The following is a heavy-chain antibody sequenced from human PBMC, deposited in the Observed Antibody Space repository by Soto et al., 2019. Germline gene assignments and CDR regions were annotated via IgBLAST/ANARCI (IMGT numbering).Heavy chain of an antibody. CDR2: ISSSSSTI. CDR1: GFTFSSYS. V-gene: IGHV3-48*01. D-gene: IGHD3-9*01. Sequence: EVQLVESGGGLVQPGGSLRLSCAASGFTFSSYSMNWVRQAPGKGLEWVSYISSSSSTIYYADSVKGRFTISRDNAKNSLYLLMNSLRAEDTAVYYCARAELRYFDWSTPDYWGQGTLVTVSS. J-gene: IGHJ4*02. CDR3: ARAELRYFDWSTPDY.